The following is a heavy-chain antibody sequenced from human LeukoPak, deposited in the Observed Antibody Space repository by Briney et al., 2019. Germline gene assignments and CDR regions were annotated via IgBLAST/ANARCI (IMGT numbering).Heavy chain of an antibody. CDR3: ARTGYFGANGFDY. V-gene: IGHV3-11*01. D-gene: IGHD4/OR15-4a*01. CDR2: ISNSGYTK. J-gene: IGHJ4*02. Sequence: GGSLSLSCAASGFTFSDSYMTWIRQAPGKGLEWVSYISNSGYTKYYADSVKGRFTISRDNTKNSVHLQMNSLRAEDTALYYCARTGYFGANGFDYWGQGTLVTVSS. CDR1: GFTFSDSY.